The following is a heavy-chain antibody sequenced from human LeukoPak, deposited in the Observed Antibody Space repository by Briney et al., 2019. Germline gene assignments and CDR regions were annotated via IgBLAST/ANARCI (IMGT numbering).Heavy chain of an antibody. J-gene: IGHJ6*02. CDR2: IRSKTNDGTT. CDR1: GFTFGDYA. CDR3: TRLVVVTAKYYYGMDV. Sequence: GGSLRLSCTASGFTFGDYAMSWFRQAPGKGLEWVGFIRSKTNDGTTEYAASVKGRFTISRDDSKSIAYLQMNSLKTDDTAVYYRTRLVVVTAKYYYGMDVWGQGTTVTLSS. D-gene: IGHD2-21*02. V-gene: IGHV3-49*03.